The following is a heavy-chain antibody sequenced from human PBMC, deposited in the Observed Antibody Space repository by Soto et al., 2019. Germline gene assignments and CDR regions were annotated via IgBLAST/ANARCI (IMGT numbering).Heavy chain of an antibody. CDR1: GGTFSSYA. CDR2: IIPIFGTA. CDR3: ARVRIAVAGTLEYYFDY. V-gene: IGHV1-69*13. Sequence: GASVKVSCKASGGTFSSYAISWVRQAPGQGLEWMGGIIPIFGTANYAQKFQGRVTITADESTSTAYMELSSLRSEDTAVYYCARVRIAVAGTLEYYFDYWGQGTLVTVSS. D-gene: IGHD6-19*01. J-gene: IGHJ4*02.